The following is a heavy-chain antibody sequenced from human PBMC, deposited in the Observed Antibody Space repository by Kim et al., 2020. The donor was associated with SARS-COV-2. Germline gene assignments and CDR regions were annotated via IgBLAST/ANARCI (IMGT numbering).Heavy chain of an antibody. CDR3: ARAGEYCVGGICYDHYGMDV. Sequence: GGSLRLSCSTSGFNVSSKCMTWVRQAPGKGLECVSVIYSGGTPYYGDSVSGRFIISRDSSKNTLYLQMNRLRVEDTATYFCARAGEYCVGGICYDHYGMDVWGQGTTVIVS. CDR2: IYSGGTP. D-gene: IGHD2-15*01. V-gene: IGHV3-53*01. J-gene: IGHJ6*02. CDR1: GFNVSSKC.